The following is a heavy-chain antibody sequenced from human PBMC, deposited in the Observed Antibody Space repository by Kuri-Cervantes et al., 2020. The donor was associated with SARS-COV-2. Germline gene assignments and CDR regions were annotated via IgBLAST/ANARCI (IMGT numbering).Heavy chain of an antibody. Sequence: GESLKISCSASGFNFSRSDMRWVRQAPGKGLEWVAVISYDGKKKRCMASGKGRFTISRDNSQNTLYLQMQSLRSEDTGMYYCATDRDGFHDFWGQGTLVTVSS. CDR3: ATDRDGFHDF. CDR1: GFNFSRSD. CDR2: ISYDGKKK. D-gene: IGHD3-10*01. V-gene: IGHV3-30*03. J-gene: IGHJ4*02.